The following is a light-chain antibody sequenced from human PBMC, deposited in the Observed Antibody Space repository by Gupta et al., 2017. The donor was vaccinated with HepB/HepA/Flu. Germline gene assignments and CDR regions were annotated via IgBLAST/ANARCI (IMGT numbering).Light chain of an antibody. Sequence: DIVMTQSPYSLAVSLGERATINCKSSQSGLYSSNNKNYLAWYQQKPGQPPKLLIYWASTRESGVPDRFSGSGSGTDFTLTISSLQAEDVAVYYCQQDYSTPRTFGHGTKLEIK. CDR2: WAS. J-gene: IGKJ2*01. V-gene: IGKV4-1*01. CDR3: QQDYSTPRT. CDR1: QSGLYSSNNKNY.